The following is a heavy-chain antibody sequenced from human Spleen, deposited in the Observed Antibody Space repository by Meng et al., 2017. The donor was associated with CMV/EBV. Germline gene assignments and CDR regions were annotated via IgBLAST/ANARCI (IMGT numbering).Heavy chain of an antibody. J-gene: IGHJ4*02. V-gene: IGHV4-39*07. D-gene: IGHD6-19*01. CDR3: AVIAVAGTGY. CDR2: IYYSGST. Sequence: SETLSLTCTVSGGSISRGDSLWSWIRQPPGKGLEWIGSIYYSGSTYYNPSLKSRVTISVDTSKNQFSLKLSSVTAADTAVYYCAVIAVAGTGYWGQGTLVTVSS. CDR1: GGSISRGDSL.